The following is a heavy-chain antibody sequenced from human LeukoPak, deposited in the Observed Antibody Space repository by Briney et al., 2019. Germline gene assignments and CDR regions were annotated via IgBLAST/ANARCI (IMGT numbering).Heavy chain of an antibody. CDR2: IYYSGST. V-gene: IGHV4-59*01. CDR1: GGSISSYF. J-gene: IGHJ2*01. Sequence: KASETLSLTCTVSGGSISSYFWSWIRQPPGKGLEWIGYIYYSGSTNYNPSLKSRVTISVDTSKNQFSLKLSSVTAADTAVYYCARDARYCSSTNCYVPYWYFDLWGRGTLVTVSS. CDR3: ARDARYCSSTNCYVPYWYFDL. D-gene: IGHD2-2*01.